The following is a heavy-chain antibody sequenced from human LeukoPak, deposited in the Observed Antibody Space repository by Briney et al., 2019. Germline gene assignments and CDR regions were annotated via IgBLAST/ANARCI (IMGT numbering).Heavy chain of an antibody. CDR3: AKPLEFDWFSRSPSDY. J-gene: IGHJ4*02. D-gene: IGHD3-9*01. CDR1: GFTFSSHA. Sequence: GGPLRLSCAASGFTFSSHAMSWVRQAPGKGLEWVSVMSGSGSSTYYADSVKGRFTISRDNSKNTLYQQMNGLRAEDTAVYYCAKPLEFDWFSRSPSDYWGEGTLVT. V-gene: IGHV3-23*01. CDR2: MSGSGSST.